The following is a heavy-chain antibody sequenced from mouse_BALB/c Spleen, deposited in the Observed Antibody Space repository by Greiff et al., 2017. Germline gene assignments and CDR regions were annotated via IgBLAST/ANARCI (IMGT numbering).Heavy chain of an antibody. CDR1: WFSLTGYG. CDR2: IWGDGST. V-gene: IGHV2-6-7*01. Sequence: VKLMESGPGLVAPSQSLSITCTVSWFSLTGYGVNCVRPPPGKGLEWLGMIWGDGSTDYNSALKSRLSISKDNSKSQVFLKMNSLQTDDTARYYCARGDYYGSSPNFDDWGQGTTRTV. J-gene: IGHJ2*01. D-gene: IGHD1-1*01. CDR3: ARGDYYGSSPNFDD.